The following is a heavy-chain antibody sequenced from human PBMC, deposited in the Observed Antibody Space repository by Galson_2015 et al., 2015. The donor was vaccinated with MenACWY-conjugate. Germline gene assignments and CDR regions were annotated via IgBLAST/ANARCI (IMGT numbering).Heavy chain of an antibody. D-gene: IGHD3-10*01. CDR1: GFTFSSYS. CDR2: ISISSSTI. CDR3: ARVVRGIYYYFDY. J-gene: IGHJ4*02. Sequence: SLRLSCAVSGFTFSSYSMTWVRQAPGKGLEWVSYISISSSTIYYADSGKGRFTISRDNAESSLYLQMNTLRAEDTAVYYCARVVRGIYYYFDYWGQGTLVTVSS. V-gene: IGHV3-48*04.